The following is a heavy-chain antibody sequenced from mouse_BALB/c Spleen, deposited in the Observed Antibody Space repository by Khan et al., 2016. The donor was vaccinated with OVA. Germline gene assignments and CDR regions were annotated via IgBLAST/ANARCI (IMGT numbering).Heavy chain of an antibody. J-gene: IGHJ3*01. D-gene: IGHD2-4*01. V-gene: IGHV2-2*02. CDR1: GFSLNNYS. CDR3: ARRGYDYGRGALFAY. Sequence: VQLKQSGPGLVQPSQSLSITCTVSGFSLNNYSVHWVRQSPGKGLEWLGVIWSAGSTDYNAAFISRLTISKYNSRSQVFFKMNSLQPNDTAIDYCARRGYDYGRGALFAYWGQGTLVTVSA. CDR2: IWSAGST.